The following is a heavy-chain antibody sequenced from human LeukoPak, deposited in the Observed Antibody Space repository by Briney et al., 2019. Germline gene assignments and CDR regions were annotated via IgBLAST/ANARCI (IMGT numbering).Heavy chain of an antibody. J-gene: IGHJ6*03. Sequence: GGSLRLSCAASGFSFSSYGIHWVRQAAGKGLEWLAFIRYDGGNKYYADSVKGRFTISRDNSKNTLYLQMNSLRAEDTAVYSCARGYGGDSASYYYYMDVWGKGTTVTVSS. CDR3: ARGYGGDSASYYYYMDV. D-gene: IGHD4-23*01. V-gene: IGHV3-30*02. CDR2: IRYDGGNK. CDR1: GFSFSSYG.